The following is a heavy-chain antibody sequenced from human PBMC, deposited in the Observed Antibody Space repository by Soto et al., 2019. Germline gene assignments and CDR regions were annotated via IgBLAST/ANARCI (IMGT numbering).Heavy chain of an antibody. D-gene: IGHD1-20*01. CDR2: INPNSGGT. J-gene: IGHJ6*02. CDR1: GYTFTGYY. V-gene: IGHV1-2*02. Sequence: QVQLVQSGAEVKKPGASVKVSCKASGYTFTGYYMYWVRQAPGQGLECMGWINPNSGGTNYAQKFQGRVTMTRDTYIRAAYMGLSRRRSDDTAVYYCARDRVTVTNLYYCCGMHVWGQGTTVTVFS. CDR3: ARDRVTVTNLYYCCGMHV.